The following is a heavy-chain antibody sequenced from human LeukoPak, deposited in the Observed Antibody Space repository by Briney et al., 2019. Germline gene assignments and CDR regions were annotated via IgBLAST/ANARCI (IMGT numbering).Heavy chain of an antibody. J-gene: IGHJ5*02. D-gene: IGHD2-2*01. CDR2: INHSGST. CDR3: ARGDCSSTSCLGWFDP. V-gene: IGHV4-34*01. CDR1: VGSLSVYY. Sequence: SETLSLTCAVYVGSLSVYYWCWIRQPPGKGLEWIGEINHSGSTNYNPSLKSRVTISVDTSKNQFSLKLSSVTAADTAVYYCARGDCSSTSCLGWFDPWGQGTLVTVSS.